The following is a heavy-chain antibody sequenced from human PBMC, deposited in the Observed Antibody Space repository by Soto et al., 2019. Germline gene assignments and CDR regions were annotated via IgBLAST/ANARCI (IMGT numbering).Heavy chain of an antibody. V-gene: IGHV4-39*01. CDR1: GGSISSSSYY. Sequence: PSETLSLTCTVSGGSISSSSYYWGWIRQPPGKGLEWIGSIYYSGSTYYNPSLKSRVTISVDTSKNQFSLKLSSVTAEDTAVYYCAPDRFEYSSSSEDVNGMDVWGQGTTVTVSS. J-gene: IGHJ6*02. D-gene: IGHD6-6*01. CDR3: APDRFEYSSSSEDVNGMDV. CDR2: IYYSGST.